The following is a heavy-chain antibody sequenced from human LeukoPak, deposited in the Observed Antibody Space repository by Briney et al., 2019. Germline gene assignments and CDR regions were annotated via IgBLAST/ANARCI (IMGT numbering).Heavy chain of an antibody. CDR1: GYSFTSSD. Sequence: ASVKVSCKASGYSFTSSDVHWVRQAPGQSLEWMGWIHTANGNTKYSQKLQGRVTITRDTSASTVYMEMSGLRSEETAVYYCARESGSYSDYYYYMDVWGKGTTVTVSS. CDR3: ARESGSYSDYYYYMDV. CDR2: IHTANGNT. V-gene: IGHV1-3*04. D-gene: IGHD1-26*01. J-gene: IGHJ6*03.